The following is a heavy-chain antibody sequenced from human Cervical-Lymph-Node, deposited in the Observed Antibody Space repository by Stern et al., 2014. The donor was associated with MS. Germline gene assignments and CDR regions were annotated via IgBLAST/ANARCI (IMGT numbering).Heavy chain of an antibody. V-gene: IGHV3-23*04. Sequence: EVQLVESGGGLVQPGGSLRLSCAASGFTFSSYAMSWVRQAPGKGLEWVSAISGRGGSTYYADSVKGRFTISRDNSKNTLYLQMNSRRAEDTAVYYCALDTAMVYYYYGMDVWGQGTTVTVSS. CDR1: GFTFSSYA. J-gene: IGHJ6*02. CDR3: ALDTAMVYYYYGMDV. D-gene: IGHD5-18*01. CDR2: ISGRGGST.